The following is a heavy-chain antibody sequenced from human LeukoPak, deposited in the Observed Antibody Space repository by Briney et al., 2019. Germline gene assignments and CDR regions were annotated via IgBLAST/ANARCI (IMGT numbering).Heavy chain of an antibody. CDR1: GGTFSSYA. CDR2: IIPIFGTA. J-gene: IGHJ3*02. Sequence: GASVKVSCKASGGTFSSYAISWVRQAPGQGLEWMGGIIPIFGTANYAQKFQGRVTITADESTSTAYMELSSLRSEDTAVYYCARDPDHYYDSSGYYLGAFDIWGQGTVVTVSS. V-gene: IGHV1-69*13. CDR3: ARDPDHYYDSSGYYLGAFDI. D-gene: IGHD3-22*01.